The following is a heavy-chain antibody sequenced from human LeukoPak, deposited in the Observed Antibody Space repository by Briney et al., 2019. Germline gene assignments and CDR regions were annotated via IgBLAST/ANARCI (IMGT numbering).Heavy chain of an antibody. D-gene: IGHD3-10*02. Sequence: GGSLRLSCAASGFTFSSYAMSWVRQAPGKGLEWVSLISSSGSTIYYADSVKGRFTISRDNAKNSLYLQMNSLRAEDTAVYYCAELGITMIGGVWGKGTTVTISS. J-gene: IGHJ6*04. V-gene: IGHV3-48*03. CDR1: GFTFSSYA. CDR2: ISSSGSTI. CDR3: AELGITMIGGV.